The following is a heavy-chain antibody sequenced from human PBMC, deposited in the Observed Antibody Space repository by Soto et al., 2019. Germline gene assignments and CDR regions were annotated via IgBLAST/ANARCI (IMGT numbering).Heavy chain of an antibody. CDR2: IYRTGST. D-gene: IGHD1-7*01. V-gene: IGHV4-4*02. CDR3: ASRDPGTSVDY. CDR1: GGSFTSNNW. J-gene: IGHJ4*02. Sequence: QVQLQESGPGLVKPSGTLSLTCAVSGGSFTSNNWWTWVRQPPGQGLEWIGEIYRTGSTNYNPSLKSRVTISRDKSENQFPLKVTSLTAADTAVYYCASRDPGTSVDYWGQGTLVTVSS.